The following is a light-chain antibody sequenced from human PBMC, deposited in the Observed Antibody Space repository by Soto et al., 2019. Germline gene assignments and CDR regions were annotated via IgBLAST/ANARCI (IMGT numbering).Light chain of an antibody. CDR2: EVV. CDR1: KNDIGVYDF. Sequence: QSALTQPPSASGSPGQSVTISCTGTKNDIGVYDFVSWYQHHPGKAPRLIIYEVVQRPSGVPDRFSGSKSGNTASLTVSGLQAEDESDYYCCSYAGGNYVFGTGTKLTVL. V-gene: IGLV2-8*01. J-gene: IGLJ1*01. CDR3: CSYAGGNYV.